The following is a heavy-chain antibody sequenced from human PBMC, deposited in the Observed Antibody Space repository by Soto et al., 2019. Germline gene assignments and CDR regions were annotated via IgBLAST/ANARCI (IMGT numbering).Heavy chain of an antibody. V-gene: IGHV1-69*12. CDR2: IIAISGTA. Sequence: QVQLVQSGAEVKKPGSSVKVSCKASGGTFSSYAISWVRQAHGQGLEWMGGIIAISGTANYAQKFQGRVTITADECRSTAYMELSSLRSEDTAVYYCARGSDYDSSGYYYSWFDPWGQGTLVTVSS. CDR1: GGTFSSYA. D-gene: IGHD3-22*01. CDR3: ARGSDYDSSGYYYSWFDP. J-gene: IGHJ5*02.